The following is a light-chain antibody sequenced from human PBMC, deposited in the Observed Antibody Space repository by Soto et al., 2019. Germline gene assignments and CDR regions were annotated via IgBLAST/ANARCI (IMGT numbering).Light chain of an antibody. J-gene: IGLJ1*01. CDR2: DVS. CDR3: CSYVGSYILYV. CDR1: SSDVGGYNY. Sequence: QSALTQPRSVSGSPGQSVTISCTGTSSDVGGYNYVSWYQQHPGKAPKVMIYDVSKRPSGVPDRFSGSKSGNTASLTISGLQAEDEADYYYCSYVGSYILYVFGTGTKVTVL. V-gene: IGLV2-11*01.